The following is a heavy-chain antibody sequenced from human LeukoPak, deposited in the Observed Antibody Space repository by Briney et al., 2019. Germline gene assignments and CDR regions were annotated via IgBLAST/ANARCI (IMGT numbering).Heavy chain of an antibody. J-gene: IGHJ4*02. CDR3: ARARSNNYGYFDY. Sequence: GGSLRLSCAASGFTFSDYWMHWVRQAPGKGLVWVPRIHPEGSSTTYADSVKGRFTISRDNAKNTLYLQMNGLRAEDTAVYYCARARSNNYGYFDYWGQGTLVTVSS. CDR1: GFTFSDYW. CDR2: IHPEGSST. V-gene: IGHV3-74*01. D-gene: IGHD5-18*01.